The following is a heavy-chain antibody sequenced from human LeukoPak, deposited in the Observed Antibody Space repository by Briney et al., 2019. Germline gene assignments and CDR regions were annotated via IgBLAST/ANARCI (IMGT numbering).Heavy chain of an antibody. CDR1: GFTVSSNY. V-gene: IGHV3-53*01. Sequence: GGSLRLSCAASGFTVSSNYMSWVRQAPGKGLEWVSVIYSGGSTYYADSVKGRFTISRDNSKNTLYLQMNSLRAEDTAVYYCAKVGDYDFWSGYRDWGQGTLVTVSS. D-gene: IGHD3-3*01. J-gene: IGHJ4*02. CDR2: IYSGGST. CDR3: AKVGDYDFWSGYRD.